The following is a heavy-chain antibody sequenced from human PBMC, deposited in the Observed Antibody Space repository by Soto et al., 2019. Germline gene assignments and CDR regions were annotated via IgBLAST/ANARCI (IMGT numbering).Heavy chain of an antibody. CDR2: IWYDGSNK. CDR3: ARETYYDFWSGPYHGMDV. J-gene: IGHJ6*02. CDR1: GFTFSSYG. Sequence: GGSLRLSCAASGFTFSSYGMHWVRQAPGKGLEWVAVIWYDGSNKYYADSVQGRFTISRDNSKNTLYLQMNSLRAEDTAVYYCARETYYDFWSGPYHGMDVWGQGTTVTVSS. D-gene: IGHD3-3*01. V-gene: IGHV3-33*01.